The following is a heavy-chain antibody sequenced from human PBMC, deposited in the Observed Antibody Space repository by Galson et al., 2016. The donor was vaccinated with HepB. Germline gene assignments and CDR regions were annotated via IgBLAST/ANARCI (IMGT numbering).Heavy chain of an antibody. CDR2: IESYSKII. CDR3: ARDGPNYNYDF. J-gene: IGHJ4*02. Sequence: SLRLSCAASGFTFKKYGFNWVRLTPGKGLEWLSYIESYSKIIRYTDSVRGRFTVSRDDAKNSVYRQLSGLRVEDTAIYYCARDGPNYNYDFWGQGTLVTVFS. CDR1: GFTFKKYG. V-gene: IGHV3-48*04. D-gene: IGHD5-24*01.